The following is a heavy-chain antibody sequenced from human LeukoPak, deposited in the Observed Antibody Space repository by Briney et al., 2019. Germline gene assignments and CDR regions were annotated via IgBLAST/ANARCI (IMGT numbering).Heavy chain of an antibody. V-gene: IGHV1-18*01. CDR1: GYTFTSYD. CDR2: ISAYNGNT. Sequence: ASVKVSCKASGYTFTSYDIRWVRQAPGQGLEWMGWISAYNGNTNYAQKIQGRVTMNTDTSTSTDYMELRSLRSDDTAVYYCARDSLYYYMDVWGKGTTVTVSS. J-gene: IGHJ6*03. CDR3: ARDSLYYYMDV.